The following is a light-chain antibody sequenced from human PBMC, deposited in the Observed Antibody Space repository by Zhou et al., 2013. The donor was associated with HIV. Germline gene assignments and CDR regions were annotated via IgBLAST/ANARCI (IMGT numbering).Light chain of an antibody. CDR1: QGISSY. V-gene: IGKV1-8*01. CDR2: AAS. Sequence: AIRITQSPSSLSASTGDRVTITCRASQGISSYLAWYQQKPGKAPKLLIYAASTLQSGVPSRFSGSGSGTDFTLTISCLQSEDFATYFCQQSRTSVMTFGQGTRLDI. J-gene: IGKJ5*01. CDR3: QQSRTSVMT.